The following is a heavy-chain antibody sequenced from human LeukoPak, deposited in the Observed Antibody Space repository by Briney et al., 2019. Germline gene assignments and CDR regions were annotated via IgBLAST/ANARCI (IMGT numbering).Heavy chain of an antibody. CDR3: ARLSQTPDYYTLGGYYYLGY. D-gene: IGHD3-10*01. V-gene: IGHV1-8*01. J-gene: IGHJ4*02. CDR2: MNPKTGRT. CDR1: RYTFTSYD. Sequence: ALVKVSCKASRYTFTSYDINWVGEAAGHGLEWMGWMNPKTGRTGYAKMFQGRSTMTRDTSINTAYMELTNLRSEDTAIYYCARLSQTPDYYTLGGYYYLGYWGQGTPVTVSS.